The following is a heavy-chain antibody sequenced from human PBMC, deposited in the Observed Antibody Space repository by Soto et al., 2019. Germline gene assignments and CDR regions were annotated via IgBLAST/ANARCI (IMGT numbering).Heavy chain of an antibody. CDR2: ISASGDNT. CDR3: VKLRLELLYLDS. CDR1: GFTVNRYG. V-gene: IGHV3-23*01. D-gene: IGHD1-7*01. J-gene: IGHJ4*02. Sequence: PGGSLRLSCAASGFTVNRYGMSWVRQAPGKGLEWVSAISASGDNTYYADSVKGRFTISRDSSNNTLYLQMNSLRADDTALYYCVKLRLELLYLDSWGLGALVTVSS.